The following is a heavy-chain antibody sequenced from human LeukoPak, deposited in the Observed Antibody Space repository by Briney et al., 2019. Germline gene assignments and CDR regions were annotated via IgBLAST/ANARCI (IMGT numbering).Heavy chain of an antibody. CDR1: RFTFSNYW. CDR3: AREERESGGWDV. Sequence: PAGSLRLSCAASRFTFSNYWMSWVRQAPGKGLEWLANIKQDGSEKNYVGSVKGRFTISRDNAKNSLYLQMNSLRVEDTAVYYCAREERESGGWDVWGQGTTVTVSS. J-gene: IGHJ6*02. CDR2: IKQDGSEK. D-gene: IGHD1-1*01. V-gene: IGHV3-7*04.